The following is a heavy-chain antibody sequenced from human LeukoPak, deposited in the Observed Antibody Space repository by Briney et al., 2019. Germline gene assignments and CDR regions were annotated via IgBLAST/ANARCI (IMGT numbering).Heavy chain of an antibody. D-gene: IGHD3-10*01. V-gene: IGHV3-53*01. CDR1: GFAFSSYA. CDR3: ARGPGSRGIFDY. Sequence: GGSLRLSCAASGFAFSSYAMSWVRQAPGKGLECVSFLYTGGDTYYADSVKGRFTISRDNSKNTLYLQMNSLRAEDTAVYYCARGPGSRGIFDYWGQGTLVTVSS. CDR2: LYTGGDT. J-gene: IGHJ4*02.